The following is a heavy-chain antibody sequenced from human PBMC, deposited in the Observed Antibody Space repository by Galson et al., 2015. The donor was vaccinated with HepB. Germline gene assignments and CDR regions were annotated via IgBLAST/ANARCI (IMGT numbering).Heavy chain of an antibody. CDR2: IKQDGSEK. V-gene: IGHV3-7*01. CDR1: GFTFSSYW. Sequence: SLRLSCAASGFTFSSYWTNWVRQAPGKGLEWVANIKQDGSEKYYVDSVKGRFTISRDNAKNSLYLRMNSLRAEDTAVYYCASSSGWYGRGYWGQGTLVTVSS. J-gene: IGHJ4*02. D-gene: IGHD6-19*01. CDR3: ASSSGWYGRGY.